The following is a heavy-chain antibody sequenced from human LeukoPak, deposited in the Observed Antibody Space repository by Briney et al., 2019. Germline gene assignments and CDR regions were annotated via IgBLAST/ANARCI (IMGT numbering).Heavy chain of an antibody. CDR3: AKDKRYSYTNWFDP. CDR1: GFTFSNYW. V-gene: IGHV3-7*01. CDR2: IQQHGSET. Sequence: GGSLRLSCEGSGFTFSNYWMSWVRQAPGKGLEWVANIQQHGSETYYGDSVKGRFTISRDNAKNSLYLQMNSLRAEDTAVYYCAKDKRYSYTNWFDPWGQGTLVTVSS. J-gene: IGHJ5*02. D-gene: IGHD5-18*01.